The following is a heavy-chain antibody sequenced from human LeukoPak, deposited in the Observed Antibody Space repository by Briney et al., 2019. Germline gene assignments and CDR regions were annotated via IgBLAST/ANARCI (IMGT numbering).Heavy chain of an antibody. Sequence: GGSLRLSCAASGFTFSSYSMNRVRQAPGKGLEWVSYISSSSSTIYYADSVKGRFTISRDNAKNSLYLQMNSLRAEDTAVYYCARDRRWLQPPYYYYMDVWGKGTTVTVSS. V-gene: IGHV3-48*01. CDR1: GFTFSSYS. CDR3: ARDRRWLQPPYYYYMDV. CDR2: ISSSSSTI. D-gene: IGHD5-24*01. J-gene: IGHJ6*03.